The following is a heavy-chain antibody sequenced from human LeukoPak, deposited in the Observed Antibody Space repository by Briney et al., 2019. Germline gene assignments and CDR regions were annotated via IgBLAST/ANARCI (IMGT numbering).Heavy chain of an antibody. V-gene: IGHV3-21*01. Sequence: GGSQRLSCAASGFTFSDSYMSWVRQAPGRGLEWVSSISSSKTYIYYRDSVKGRFTISRDNAKNSLFLQMNSLRVEDTAVYFCARGYCSGTSCYMFDSWGQGTRVIVSS. CDR1: GFTFSDSY. CDR3: ARGYCSGTSCYMFDS. J-gene: IGHJ4*02. D-gene: IGHD2-2*01. CDR2: ISSSKTYI.